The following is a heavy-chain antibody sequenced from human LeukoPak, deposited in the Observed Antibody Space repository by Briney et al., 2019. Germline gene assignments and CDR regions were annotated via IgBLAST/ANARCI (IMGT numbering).Heavy chain of an antibody. Sequence: SETLSLTCTVSGVSISGYYWSWIRQPPGKGLEWIGYIYYSGSTKYNPSLKSRVTISVDTSKNQFSLKLSSVTAADTAVYYCAREGTAGTNLNWFDPWGQGTLVTVSS. J-gene: IGHJ5*02. CDR3: AREGTAGTNLNWFDP. V-gene: IGHV4-59*12. CDR2: IYYSGST. CDR1: GVSISGYY. D-gene: IGHD1-1*01.